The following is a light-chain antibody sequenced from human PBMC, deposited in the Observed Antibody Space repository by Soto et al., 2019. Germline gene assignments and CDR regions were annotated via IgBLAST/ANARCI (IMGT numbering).Light chain of an antibody. Sequence: DIQMTQSPSSLSASVGDRVTITCRASQSISSYLNWYQQKPGKAPKLLIYAASSLESGVPSRFSGSGSGTDSTLSISSVQAEDFATYYCQQSYSTPTTFGQGTKVEIK. J-gene: IGKJ1*01. CDR2: AAS. CDR3: QQSYSTPTT. V-gene: IGKV1-39*01. CDR1: QSISSY.